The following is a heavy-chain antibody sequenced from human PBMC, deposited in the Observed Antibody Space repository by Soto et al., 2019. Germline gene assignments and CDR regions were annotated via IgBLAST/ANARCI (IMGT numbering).Heavy chain of an antibody. Sequence: PGGSLRLSCAASGFTFSSYAMSWVRQAPGKGLEWVSAISGSGGSTYYADSVKGRFTISRDNSKNTLYLQMNSLRAEDTAVYYCAKDTAVVVPAATPDYYYYGMDVWGQGTTVTVSS. CDR2: ISGSGGST. CDR1: GFTFSSYA. V-gene: IGHV3-23*01. D-gene: IGHD2-2*01. CDR3: AKDTAVVVPAATPDYYYYGMDV. J-gene: IGHJ6*02.